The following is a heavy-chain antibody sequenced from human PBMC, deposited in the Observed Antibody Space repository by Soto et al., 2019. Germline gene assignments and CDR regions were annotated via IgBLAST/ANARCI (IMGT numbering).Heavy chain of an antibody. Sequence: QVQLVQSGAEVKKPGASVKVSCKASGYTFTSYYMHWVRQAPGQGLEWMGIINPSGGSTSYAQKFQGRVTMTRDTSTSTVYMELSSLRSEDTAVYYCARVEYDFWSGYYAQTSYGMDVWGQGTTVTVSS. V-gene: IGHV1-46*01. J-gene: IGHJ6*02. CDR1: GYTFTSYY. CDR2: INPSGGST. D-gene: IGHD3-3*01. CDR3: ARVEYDFWSGYYAQTSYGMDV.